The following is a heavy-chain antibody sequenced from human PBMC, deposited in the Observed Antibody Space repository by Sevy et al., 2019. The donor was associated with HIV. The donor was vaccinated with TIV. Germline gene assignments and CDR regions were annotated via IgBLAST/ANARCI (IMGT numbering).Heavy chain of an antibody. V-gene: IGHV3-66*01. CDR2: IHSDGTT. Sequence: AGSLRLSCAASGFTVNSNYMTWVRQAPGKVLEGVSVIHSDGTTYHADSVKDRFTISRDNSKNTLYLQMNSLRAEDTAVYYCARGKSGYAYALNYWGQGTLVTVSS. CDR3: ARGKSGYAYALNY. CDR1: GFTVNSNY. D-gene: IGHD5-18*01. J-gene: IGHJ4*02.